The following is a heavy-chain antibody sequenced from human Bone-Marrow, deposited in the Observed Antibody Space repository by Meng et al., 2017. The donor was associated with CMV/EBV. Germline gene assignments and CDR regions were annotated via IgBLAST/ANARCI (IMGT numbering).Heavy chain of an antibody. CDR2: IKQDGSEK. CDR1: GFTFSSYW. J-gene: IGHJ5*02. Sequence: GGSLRLSCAASGFTFSSYWMSWVRQAPGKGLEWVANIKQDGSEKYYVDSVKGRFTISRDNAKNSLYLQMNSLRAEDTAVYYCASVRCSSTSCHPYYDFWSGSIPYNWFAPWGQGTLVTVSS. CDR3: ASVRCSSTSCHPYYDFWSGSIPYNWFAP. D-gene: IGHD3-3*01. V-gene: IGHV3-7*01.